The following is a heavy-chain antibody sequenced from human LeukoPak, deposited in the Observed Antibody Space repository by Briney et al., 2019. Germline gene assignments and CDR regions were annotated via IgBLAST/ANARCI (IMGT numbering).Heavy chain of an antibody. V-gene: IGHV3-74*01. Sequence: GGSLRLSCAASGFTFSSYSMNWVRQAPGKGLEWVSRVEKDDRGTIYADSMEGRFTISRDNAKNTLYLQMRSLRVEDTAVYYCARDNAKGAADYWGQGTLVTVSS. D-gene: IGHD2-15*01. CDR1: GFTFSSYS. CDR2: VEKDDRGT. CDR3: ARDNAKGAADY. J-gene: IGHJ4*02.